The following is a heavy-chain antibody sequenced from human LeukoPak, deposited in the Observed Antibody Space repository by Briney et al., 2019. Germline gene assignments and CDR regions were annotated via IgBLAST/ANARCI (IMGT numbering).Heavy chain of an antibody. V-gene: IGHV6-1*01. D-gene: IGHD6-6*01. Sequence: SQTLSLTCAIAGDRVSDKNPAWNWIRQSPSKGLEWLGRTYYRSKWYFDYAVSVEGRITIKPDTSKNQFSLQLNSVTPEDTAVYYCARSMSDGGFRLDYWGQGGLVTVSS. J-gene: IGHJ4*02. CDR1: GDRVSDKNPA. CDR2: TYYRSKWYF. CDR3: ARSMSDGGFRLDY.